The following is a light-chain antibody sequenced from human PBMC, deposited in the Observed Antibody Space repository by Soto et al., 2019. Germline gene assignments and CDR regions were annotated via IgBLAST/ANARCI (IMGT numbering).Light chain of an antibody. CDR2: GAS. J-gene: IGKJ4*01. CDR1: QRVGRN. V-gene: IGKV3-15*01. CDR3: QQYNNWPPLT. Sequence: EILMTQSPATLSGSPGEGATLSCGASQRVGRNLAWYQQKPGQAPRLLIYGASTRATGIPARFSGSGSGTEFTLTISGLQSEDFAVYYCQQYNNWPPLTFGGGTKVEIK.